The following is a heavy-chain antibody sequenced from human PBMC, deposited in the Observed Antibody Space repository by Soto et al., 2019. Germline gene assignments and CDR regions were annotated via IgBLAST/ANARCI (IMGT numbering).Heavy chain of an antibody. CDR3: ARDRPNDYGDYVPY. CDR1: GLPVSSNY. D-gene: IGHD4-17*01. J-gene: IGHJ4*02. CDR2: IYSGGST. V-gene: IGHV3-66*01. Sequence: EVQLVESGGGLVQPGGSLRLSCAASGLPVSSNYMSWVRQAPGKGLEWVSVIYSGGSTYYADSVKGRFTISRDNSKNTLYLQMNSLRAEDTAVYYCARDRPNDYGDYVPYWGQGTLVTVSS.